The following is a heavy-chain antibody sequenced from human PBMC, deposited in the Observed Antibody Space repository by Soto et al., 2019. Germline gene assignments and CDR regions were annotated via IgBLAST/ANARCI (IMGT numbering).Heavy chain of an antibody. V-gene: IGHV3-30*18. J-gene: IGHJ4*02. D-gene: IGHD3-22*01. Sequence: QGHLVQSGGGVVQPGRSVRLYCEASGFTFSNYGMHWVRQAPGKGLEWVSLISSDGSTTYYADSVKGRFTISRDNSKNILYLQRNGLRPEDTAVYYCAKASYYYDTTISYFDYWGQGTLVTVSS. CDR3: AKASYYYDTTISYFDY. CDR1: GFTFSNYG. CDR2: ISSDGSTT.